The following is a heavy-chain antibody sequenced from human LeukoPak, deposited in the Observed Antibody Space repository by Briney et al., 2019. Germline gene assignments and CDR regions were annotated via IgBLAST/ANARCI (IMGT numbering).Heavy chain of an antibody. V-gene: IGHV3-23*01. D-gene: IGHD3-16*01. CDR3: AKDLTPVMENAFDI. J-gene: IGHJ3*02. CDR1: GFTFSPYG. CDR2: IGVGGT. Sequence: GGSLRLSCAASGFTFSPYGMGWVRQAPGKGLEWVSSIGVGGTYYADSVKGRFTISRDNSKNTLYLQMNSLRAEDTAVYYCAKDLTPVMENAFDIWGQGTMVTVSS.